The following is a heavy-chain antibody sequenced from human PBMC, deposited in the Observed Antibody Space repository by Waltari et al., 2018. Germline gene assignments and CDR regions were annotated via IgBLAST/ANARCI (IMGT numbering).Heavy chain of an antibody. Sequence: QVQLAQSGAEVKKPGASVKVSCKASRYTFTGYSMHWVRQAPGQGLEWMGWINPNSGGTNYAQKFQGWVTMTRDTSISTAYMELSRLKSDDTAVYYCARGFGGVIGVFDYWGQGTLVTVSS. V-gene: IGHV1-2*04. CDR2: INPNSGGT. D-gene: IGHD3-16*02. CDR1: RYTFTGYS. J-gene: IGHJ4*02. CDR3: ARGFGGVIGVFDY.